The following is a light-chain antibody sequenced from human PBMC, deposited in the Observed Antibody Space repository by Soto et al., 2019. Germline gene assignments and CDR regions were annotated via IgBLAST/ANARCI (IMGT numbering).Light chain of an antibody. Sequence: EIVMTQSPTPLSVSPGERATLSCRAIQSVSGYLAWYQQKPGQAPRLLIYDASNRATGIPARFSGSGSGTDFTLTISSLEPEDFAIYYCQQRSNWPPSITFGQGTRLEIK. CDR3: QQRSNWPPSIT. J-gene: IGKJ5*01. CDR1: QSVSGY. CDR2: DAS. V-gene: IGKV3-11*01.